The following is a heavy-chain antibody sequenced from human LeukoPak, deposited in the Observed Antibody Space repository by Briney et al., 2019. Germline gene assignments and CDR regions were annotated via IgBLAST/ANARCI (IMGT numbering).Heavy chain of an antibody. CDR3: AKFSGGTTVTTDAFDI. J-gene: IGHJ3*02. CDR1: GFTVSTNY. D-gene: IGHD4-17*01. V-gene: IGHV3-23*01. Sequence: GGSLRLSCAASGFTVSTNYMTWVRQAPGKRLGWVSAVSGSAGSTYYADAVKGRFTISRDNSKNTLYLQMNSLRAEDTAIYYCAKFSGGTTVTTDAFDIWGQGTMVTVSS. CDR2: VSGSAGST.